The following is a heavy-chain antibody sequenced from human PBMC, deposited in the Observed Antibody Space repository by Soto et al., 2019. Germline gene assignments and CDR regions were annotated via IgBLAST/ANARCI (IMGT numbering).Heavy chain of an antibody. D-gene: IGHD6-13*01. CDR1: GHTFTGYY. CDR3: AKGGARVAAGSRDYFHSVMDG. V-gene: IGHV1-2*02. J-gene: IGHJ6*01. Sequence: ASVKVSCTASGHTFTGYYVHWVRQAPGQGLEWMGWINPNSGDTYLAQRFQGRVTMNRDTSIGTAYLELRGLTSADTAEYYCAKGGARVAAGSRDYFHSVMDGWGLGPRFTV. CDR2: INPNSGDT.